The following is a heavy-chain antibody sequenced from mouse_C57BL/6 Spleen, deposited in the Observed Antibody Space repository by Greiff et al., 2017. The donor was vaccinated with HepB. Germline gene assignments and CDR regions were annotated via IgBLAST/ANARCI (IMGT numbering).Heavy chain of an antibody. CDR2: IYPGDGDT. V-gene: IGHV1-80*01. D-gene: IGHD1-1*01. CDR1: GYAFSSYW. CDR3: ARTPLYYYGSSYGNAMDY. Sequence: VQLQQSGAELVKPGASVKISCKASGYAFSSYWMNWVKQRTGKGLEWIGQIYPGDGDTNYNGKFKGKATLTADKSSSTASMKLSSLTSEDSAVYFCARTPLYYYGSSYGNAMDYWGQGTSVTVSS. J-gene: IGHJ4*01.